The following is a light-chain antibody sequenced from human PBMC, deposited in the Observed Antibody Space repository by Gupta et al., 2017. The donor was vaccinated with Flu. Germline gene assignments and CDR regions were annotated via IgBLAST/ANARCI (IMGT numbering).Light chain of an antibody. CDR2: DAS. J-gene: IGKJ5*01. V-gene: IGKV3-11*01. Sequence: EIVLTQSPATLSLSPGERATLSCRASQSVSSYLAWYQQKPGQAPRLLIYDASNRATGIPARFSGSGSGTDFTLTISSLEPEDFAVYYCQQRLPTFGQGTRLEIK. CDR3: QQRLPT. CDR1: QSVSSY.